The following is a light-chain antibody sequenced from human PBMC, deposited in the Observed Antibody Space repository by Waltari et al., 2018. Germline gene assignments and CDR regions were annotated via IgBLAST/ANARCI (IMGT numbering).Light chain of an antibody. CDR3: YAYAGTRGV. CDR1: SSDIASYNL. J-gene: IGLJ1*01. V-gene: IGLV2-23*01. CDR2: EAN. Sequence: QSALTQPASVSGSPGQSITISCTGTSSDIASYNLVSWSQQHPGKAPKLIIYEANKRPSGVSARFSGAKSGNTASLTISGPQAEDEANYYCYAYAGTRGVFGTGTKVTVL.